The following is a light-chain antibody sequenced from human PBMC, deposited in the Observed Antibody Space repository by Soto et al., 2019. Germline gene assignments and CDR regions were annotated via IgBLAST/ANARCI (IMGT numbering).Light chain of an antibody. CDR1: QSLLFSSKNLNY. J-gene: IGKJ4*01. CDR3: QQYYSTPLT. CDR2: WAS. V-gene: IGKV4-1*01. Sequence: DIVMTQSPDSLVVPLGERATIHCKATQSLLFSSKNLNYLSWYQQKPGQPPRLLIYWASTRDFGVTDRFSGSGSGTDFTLTISSLQAEDVAVYYCQQYYSTPLTFGGGTRLEIK.